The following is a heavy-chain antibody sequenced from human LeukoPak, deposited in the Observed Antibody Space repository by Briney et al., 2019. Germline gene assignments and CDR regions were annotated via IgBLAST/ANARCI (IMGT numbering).Heavy chain of an antibody. D-gene: IGHD2-2*01. V-gene: IGHV3-23*01. J-gene: IGHJ4*02. CDR1: GFTFSSYA. CDR2: LSGGGGGT. CDR3: AKDSDIVVVPALTYDH. Sequence: GGSLRLSCAASGFTFSSYAMGWARQAPGKGLEWVSALSGGGGGTYYADSVKGRFTISRDNSKNTLYLQMNSLRAEDTAVYYCAKDSDIVVVPALTYDHWGQGTLVIVSS.